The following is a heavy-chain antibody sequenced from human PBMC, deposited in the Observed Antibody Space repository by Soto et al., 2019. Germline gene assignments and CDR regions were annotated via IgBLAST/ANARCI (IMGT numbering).Heavy chain of an antibody. V-gene: IGHV1-3*01. CDR3: ATDLSSGY. D-gene: IGHD1-26*01. Sequence: ASVKASCTASGSTFTTYIMHWVRQAPGQRLEWMGWINAGNGNTRYSQQFQGRVTITRDTSASTAYMELSSLRSEDTAVYYCATDLSSGYWGQGTLVTVSS. CDR2: INAGNGNT. J-gene: IGHJ4*02. CDR1: GSTFTTYI.